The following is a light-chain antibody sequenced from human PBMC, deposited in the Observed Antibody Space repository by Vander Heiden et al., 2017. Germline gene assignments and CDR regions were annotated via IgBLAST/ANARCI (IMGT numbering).Light chain of an antibody. Sequence: QSALTQPASVSGSPGQSNTISCTGTSSDVGGYKYVSWYQQHPGKAPNLMIYEVSNRPSGVSNRFSGSKSDNTASLTISVLQAEDEADYYCSSDTSSSLYVFGSGTKVTVL. CDR1: SSDVGGYKY. V-gene: IGLV2-14*01. J-gene: IGLJ1*01. CDR3: SSDTSSSLYV. CDR2: EVS.